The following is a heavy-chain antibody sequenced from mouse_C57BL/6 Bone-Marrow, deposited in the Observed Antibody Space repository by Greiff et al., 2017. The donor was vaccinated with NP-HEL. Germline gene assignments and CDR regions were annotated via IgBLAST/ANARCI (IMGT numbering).Heavy chain of an antibody. D-gene: IGHD1-1*01. J-gene: IGHJ1*03. Sequence: VQLQQSGAELARPGASVKLSCKASGYTFTSYGISWVKQRTGQGLEWIGEIYPRSGNTYYNEKFKGKATLTADKSSSTAYMELRSLTSEDSAVYFCARYGSLYWYFDVWGTGTTVTVSS. CDR1: GYTFTSYG. V-gene: IGHV1-81*01. CDR3: ARYGSLYWYFDV. CDR2: IYPRSGNT.